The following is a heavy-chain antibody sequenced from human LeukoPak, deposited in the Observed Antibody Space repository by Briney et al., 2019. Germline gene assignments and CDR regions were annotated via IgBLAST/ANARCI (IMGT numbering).Heavy chain of an antibody. CDR1: GFTFDDYA. Sequence: PGRSLRLSCAASGFTFDDYAMHWVRHAPGKGLEWVSGISWNSGSIGYADSVKGRFTISRDNAKNSLYLQMNSLRAEDTALYYCAKVGYSSGWFRGAFDIWGQGTMVTVSS. CDR3: AKVGYSSGWFRGAFDI. D-gene: IGHD6-19*01. V-gene: IGHV3-9*01. J-gene: IGHJ3*02. CDR2: ISWNSGSI.